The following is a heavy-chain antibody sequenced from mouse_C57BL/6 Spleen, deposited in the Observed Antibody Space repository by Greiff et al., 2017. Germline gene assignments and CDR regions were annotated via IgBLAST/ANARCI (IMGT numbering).Heavy chain of an antibody. CDR1: GFTFSSYT. Sequence: DVHLVESGGGLVKPGGSLKLSCAASGFTFSSYTMSWVRQTPEKRLEWVATISGGGGNTYYPDSVKGRFTISRDNAKNTLYLQMSSLRSEDTALYYCARQGWGSFAYWGQGTLVTVSA. CDR2: ISGGGGNT. CDR3: ARQGWGSFAY. D-gene: IGHD1-1*02. V-gene: IGHV5-9*01. J-gene: IGHJ3*01.